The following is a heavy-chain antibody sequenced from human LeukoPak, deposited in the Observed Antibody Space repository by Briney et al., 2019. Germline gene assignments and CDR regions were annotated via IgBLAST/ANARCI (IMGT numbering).Heavy chain of an antibody. CDR1: GDSVSSNSAA. V-gene: IGHV6-1*01. CDR2: TYYRSKWYN. Sequence: SQTLSLTCAISGDSVSSNSAAWNWIRQSPSRGLEWLGRTYYRSKWYNDYAVSVKSRITINPDTSKNQFSLQLNSVTPEDTAVYYCARGGGYSGYAAPYYFDYWGQGTLVTVSS. J-gene: IGHJ4*02. CDR3: ARGGGYSGYAAPYYFDY. D-gene: IGHD5-12*01.